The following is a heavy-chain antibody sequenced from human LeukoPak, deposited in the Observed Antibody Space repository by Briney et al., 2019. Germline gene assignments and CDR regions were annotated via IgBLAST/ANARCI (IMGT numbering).Heavy chain of an antibody. D-gene: IGHD3-10*01. CDR1: GFAVSSNY. CDR2: IYRGGST. CDR3: ARDFSGVDYFDY. V-gene: IGHV3-53*01. J-gene: IGHJ4*02. Sequence: GGSLRLSCAVSGFAVSSNYMTWVRQAPGKGLEWVSVIYRGGSTYYADSVKGRFTISRDNSENTVYLQMSSLRAEDTAVYYCARDFSGVDYFDYWGQGTLVTVSS.